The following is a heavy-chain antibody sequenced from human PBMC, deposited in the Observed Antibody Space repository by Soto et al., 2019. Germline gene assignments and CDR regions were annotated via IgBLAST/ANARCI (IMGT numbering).Heavy chain of an antibody. V-gene: IGHV3-74*01. Sequence: GGSLRLSCAASGFTFSSYWMHWVRQAPGKGLVWVSRINSDGSSTSYADSVKGRFTISRDNSKNTLYLQMNSLRAEDTAVYYCAKALIAAARPFDYWGQGTLVTVSS. CDR1: GFTFSSYW. D-gene: IGHD6-13*01. CDR2: INSDGSST. CDR3: AKALIAAARPFDY. J-gene: IGHJ4*02.